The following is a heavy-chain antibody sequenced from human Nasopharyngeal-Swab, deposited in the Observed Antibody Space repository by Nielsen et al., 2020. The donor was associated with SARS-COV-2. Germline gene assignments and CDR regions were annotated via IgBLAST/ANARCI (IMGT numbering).Heavy chain of an antibody. CDR2: IYSGGST. CDR3: ARAEGQWLVGGGYYFDY. D-gene: IGHD6-19*01. Sequence: WIRQPPGQGLEWVSVIYSGGSTYYANSVKGRFTISRDNSKNTLYLQMNSLRAEDTAVYYCARAEGQWLVGGGYYFDYWGQGALVTVSS. J-gene: IGHJ4*02. V-gene: IGHV3-53*01.